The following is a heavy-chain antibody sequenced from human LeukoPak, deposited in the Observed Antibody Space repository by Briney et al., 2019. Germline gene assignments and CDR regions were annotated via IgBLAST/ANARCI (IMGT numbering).Heavy chain of an antibody. D-gene: IGHD2-8*01. CDR1: GYTFTGYY. Sequence: ASVKVSCKASGYTFTGYYMHWVRQAPGQGLEWMGRINPNSGGTNYAQKFQGRVTMTRDTSISTAYMELRSLRSDDTAVYYCARDEAVNGAGAFDIWGQGTMVTVSS. V-gene: IGHV1-2*06. J-gene: IGHJ3*02. CDR3: ARDEAVNGAGAFDI. CDR2: INPNSGGT.